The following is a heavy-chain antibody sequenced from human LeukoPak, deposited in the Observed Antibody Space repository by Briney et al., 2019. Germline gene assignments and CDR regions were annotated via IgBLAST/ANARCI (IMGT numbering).Heavy chain of an antibody. J-gene: IGHJ3*02. CDR1: GYTFTSYG. V-gene: IGHV1-8*02. CDR3: AREVRAFDI. Sequence: ASVKVSCKASGYTFTSYGISWVRQAPGQGLEWMGWMNPNSGNTGYAQKFQGRVTMTRNTSISTAYMELSSLRSEDTAVYYCAREVRAFDIWGQGTMVTVSS. CDR2: MNPNSGNT.